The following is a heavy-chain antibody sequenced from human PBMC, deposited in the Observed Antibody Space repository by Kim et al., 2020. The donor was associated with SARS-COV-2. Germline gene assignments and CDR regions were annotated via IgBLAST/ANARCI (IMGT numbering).Heavy chain of an antibody. D-gene: IGHD3-22*01. CDR2: IRSKAYGGTT. Sequence: GGSLRLSCTASGFTFGDYAMSWVRQAPGKGLEWVGFIRSKAYGGTTEYAASVKGRFTISRDDSKSIAYLQMNSLKTEETAVYYCAYDSSGYLEVDVWGQGTTVTVSS. CDR3: AYDSSGYLEVDV. J-gene: IGHJ6*02. CDR1: GFTFGDYA. V-gene: IGHV3-49*04.